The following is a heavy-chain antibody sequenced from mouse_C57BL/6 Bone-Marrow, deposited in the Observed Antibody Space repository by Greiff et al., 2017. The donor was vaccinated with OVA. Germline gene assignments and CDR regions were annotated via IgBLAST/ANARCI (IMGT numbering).Heavy chain of an antibody. CDR3: AGYAISYAMEY. V-gene: IGHV5-4*03. CDR2: ISDGGSYT. J-gene: IGHJ4*01. CDR1: GFTFSNYA. D-gene: IGHD6-5*01. Sequence: EVKLMESGGGLVKPGGSLKLSCAASGFTFSNYAMSWVRQTPEKRLEWVATISDGGSYTYYPNNVKGRFTISRDNAKNNLYLQMSHLKSEDTAMYYCAGYAISYAMEYCGQGTSDTVSS.